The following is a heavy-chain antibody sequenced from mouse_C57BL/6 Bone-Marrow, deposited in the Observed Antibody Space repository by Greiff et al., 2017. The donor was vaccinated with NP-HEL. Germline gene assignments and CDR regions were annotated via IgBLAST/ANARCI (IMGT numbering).Heavy chain of an antibody. D-gene: IGHD1-1*01. CDR2: IWTGGGT. CDR1: GFSLTSYA. V-gene: IGHV2-9-1*01. CDR3: ARIPYYYGSSPYYFDY. Sequence: VQLQQSGPGLVAPSQSLSITCTVSGFSLTSYAISWVRQPPGKGLEWLGVIWTGGGTNYNSALKSRLSISKDNSKSQVFLKMNSLQTDDTARYYCARIPYYYGSSPYYFDYWGQGTTLTVSS. J-gene: IGHJ2*01.